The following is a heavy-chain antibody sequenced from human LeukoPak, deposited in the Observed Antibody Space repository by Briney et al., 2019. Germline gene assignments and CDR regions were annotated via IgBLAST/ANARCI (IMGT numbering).Heavy chain of an antibody. D-gene: IGHD2-2*01. CDR1: GFTFSSYA. CDR3: ARPLWAGPAAIGY. J-gene: IGHJ4*02. V-gene: IGHV3-23*01. CDR2: ISGSGGST. Sequence: GGSLRLSCAASGFTFSSYAMSWVRQAPGKGLEWVSAISGSGGSTYYADSVKGRFTISRDNAKNSLYLQMNSLRAEDTAVYYCARPLWAGPAAIGYWGQGTLVTVSS.